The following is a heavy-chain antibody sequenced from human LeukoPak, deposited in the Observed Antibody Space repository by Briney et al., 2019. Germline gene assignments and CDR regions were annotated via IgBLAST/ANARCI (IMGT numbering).Heavy chain of an antibody. Sequence: ASVKVSCKASGGTFSSYAISWVRQAPGQGLEWMGRIIPILGIANYAQKFQGRVTITADKFTSTAYMELSSLRSEDTAVSYCARAPVAAAHPFDPWGQGTLVTVSS. CDR3: ARAPVAAAHPFDP. V-gene: IGHV1-69*04. CDR2: IIPILGIA. D-gene: IGHD6-13*01. J-gene: IGHJ5*02. CDR1: GGTFSSYA.